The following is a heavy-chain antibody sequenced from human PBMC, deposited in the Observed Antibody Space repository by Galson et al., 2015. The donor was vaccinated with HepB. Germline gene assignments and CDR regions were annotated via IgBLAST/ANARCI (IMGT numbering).Heavy chain of an antibody. D-gene: IGHD6-19*01. CDR3: ARGSPGIAVAGPEFDY. CDR2: IGTAGDT. J-gene: IGHJ4*02. CDR1: GFTFSRYD. Sequence: SLRLSCAASGFTFSRYDMHWVRQATGKGLEWVSAIGTAGDTYYPGSVKGRFTISRENAKNSLYLQMNSLRAGDTAVYYCARGSPGIAVAGPEFDYWGQGTLVTVSS. V-gene: IGHV3-13*04.